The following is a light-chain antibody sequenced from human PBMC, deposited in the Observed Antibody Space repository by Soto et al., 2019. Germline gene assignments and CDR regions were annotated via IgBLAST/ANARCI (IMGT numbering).Light chain of an antibody. CDR2: AAS. CDR3: RQYESYPIT. V-gene: IGKV1-16*02. CDR1: QGISKN. J-gene: IGKJ5*01. Sequence: DIQMTQSPSSLSASVGDRVTITCRASQGISKNLDWFQQKPGKAPKSLIYAASSLHSGVPSKFSGSGSRTEFTLTSSSRQPEDFATYYCRQYESYPITFGQETRLEIK.